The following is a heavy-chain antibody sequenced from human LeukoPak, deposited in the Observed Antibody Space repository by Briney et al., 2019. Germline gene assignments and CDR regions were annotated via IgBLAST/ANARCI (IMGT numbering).Heavy chain of an antibody. CDR2: IIPTFYTA. D-gene: IGHD2-2*01. CDR3: ARGGAIVVGYMDV. J-gene: IGHJ6*03. Sequence: ASVKVSCKASGATFSTYAISWVRQAPGQGLEWMGGIIPTFYTANYAQKFQGRVTITTDESTNTAYMELSSLRSEDTAVYYCARGGAIVVGYMDVWGKGTTVTVSS. CDR1: GATFSTYA. V-gene: IGHV1-69*05.